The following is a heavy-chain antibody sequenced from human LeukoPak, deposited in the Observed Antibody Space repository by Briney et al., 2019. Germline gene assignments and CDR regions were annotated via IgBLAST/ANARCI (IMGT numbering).Heavy chain of an antibody. CDR1: GGSFSGYY. J-gene: IGHJ4*02. CDR2: INHSGST. V-gene: IGHV4-34*01. D-gene: IGHD2-2*01. CDR3: ARGSGYASYYDY. Sequence: KPSETLSLTCTVSGGSFSGYYWSWIRQPPGKGLEWIGEINHSGSTNYNPSLKSRVTISVDTSKNQFSLKLSSVTAADTAVYYCARGSGYASYYDYWGQGTLVTVSS.